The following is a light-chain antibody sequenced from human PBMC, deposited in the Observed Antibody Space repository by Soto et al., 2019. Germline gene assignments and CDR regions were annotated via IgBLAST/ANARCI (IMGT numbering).Light chain of an antibody. J-gene: IGLJ2*01. CDR2: DVS. V-gene: IGLV2-14*01. Sequence: QSALTQPAAVSGSPGQSITISCTGTSSDDGGYNYVSWDQQHPGQAPKLMIYDVSNRPSGVSNRFSGSKSGNTASLTIYGLQAEDEADYYCSSYTSSITLVVFGGGTQLTVL. CDR3: SSYTSSITLVV. CDR1: SSDDGGYNY.